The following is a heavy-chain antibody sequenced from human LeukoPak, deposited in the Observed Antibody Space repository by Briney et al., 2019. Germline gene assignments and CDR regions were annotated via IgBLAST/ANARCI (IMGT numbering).Heavy chain of an antibody. CDR3: AGSEGGYGSGSWDY. J-gene: IGHJ4*02. D-gene: IGHD3-10*01. CDR1: GFTVSTKY. CDR2: IYNSGRT. Sequence: GGSLRLSRAASGFTVSTKYMSWVRQAPGKGLECVSSIYNSGRTYHADPVKGRFTISRDSSKNTKHLQMNSLRPEDTAVYYCAGSEGGYGSGSWDYWGQGTLVTVSS. V-gene: IGHV3-66*01.